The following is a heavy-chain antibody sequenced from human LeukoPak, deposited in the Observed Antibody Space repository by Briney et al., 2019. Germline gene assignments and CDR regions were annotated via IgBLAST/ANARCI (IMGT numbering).Heavy chain of an antibody. CDR1: GGSISNYY. V-gene: IGHV4-59*01. Sequence: PSETLSLTCSVSGGSISNYYWNWIRQPPGKGLEWIGHIYYSGSTKYNPPLMSRVTILADTSKNQFSLKLSSVTAADTAVYYCTRGDGTFDYWGQGTLVTVSS. CDR2: IYYSGST. CDR3: TRGDGTFDY. J-gene: IGHJ4*02. D-gene: IGHD5-24*01.